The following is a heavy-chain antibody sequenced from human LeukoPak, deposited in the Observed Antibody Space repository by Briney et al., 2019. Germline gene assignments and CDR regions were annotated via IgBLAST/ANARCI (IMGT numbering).Heavy chain of an antibody. CDR2: IFYSGST. Sequence: SETLSLTCTVSGGSISDSRHYWGWVRQPPEKWLEWIGSIFYSGSTHYNPSLKSRITISVDTSENQFSLKLSTVTAADAAVYYCARTFGQQLVPLDSWGQGALVTVSS. CDR3: ARTFGQQLVPLDS. J-gene: IGHJ5*01. D-gene: IGHD6-13*01. V-gene: IGHV4-39*07. CDR1: GGSISDSRHY.